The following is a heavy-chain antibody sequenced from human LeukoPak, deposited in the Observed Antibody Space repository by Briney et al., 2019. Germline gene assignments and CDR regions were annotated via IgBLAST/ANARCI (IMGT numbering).Heavy chain of an antibody. D-gene: IGHD2-2*01. Sequence: PGGSLRLSCAASGFTFSSYSMNWVRQAPGKGLEWVSSISSSSSYIYYADSVKGRFTISRDNAKNSLYLQMNSLRAEDTAVYYCARDSSPQLLVFYYYYMDVWGKGTTVTISS. CDR2: ISSSSSYI. CDR1: GFTFSSYS. CDR3: ARDSSPQLLVFYYYYMDV. V-gene: IGHV3-21*01. J-gene: IGHJ6*03.